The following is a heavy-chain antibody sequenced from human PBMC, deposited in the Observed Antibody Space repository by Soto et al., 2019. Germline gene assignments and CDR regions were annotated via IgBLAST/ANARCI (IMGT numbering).Heavy chain of an antibody. V-gene: IGHV1-69*01. CDR3: ARGVGAYYFDY. J-gene: IGHJ4*02. CDR2: IIPIFGT. CDR1: GGTFSTYA. D-gene: IGHD1-26*01. Sequence: QVQLVQSGAEVKKPGSSVKVSCKASGGTFSTYAITWVRQAPGQGLEWLGGIIPIFGTDYARKFQGRVTITAAESTSTVFIELSSLTSEDTAVYYCARGVGAYYFDYWGQGTLVTVSS.